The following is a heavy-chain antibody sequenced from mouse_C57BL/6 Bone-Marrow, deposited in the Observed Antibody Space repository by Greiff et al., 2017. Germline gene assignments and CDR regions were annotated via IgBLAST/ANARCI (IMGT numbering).Heavy chain of an antibody. Sequence: QVHVKQPGAELVMPGASVKLSCKASGYTFTSYWMHWVKQRPGQGLEWIGEIDPSDSYTNYNQKFKGKSTLTVDKSSSTAYMQLSSLTSEDSAVYYWAREGLLRAWFAYWGQGTLVTVSA. V-gene: IGHV1-69*01. CDR1: GYTFTSYW. D-gene: IGHD1-1*01. CDR2: IDPSDSYT. CDR3: AREGLLRAWFAY. J-gene: IGHJ3*01.